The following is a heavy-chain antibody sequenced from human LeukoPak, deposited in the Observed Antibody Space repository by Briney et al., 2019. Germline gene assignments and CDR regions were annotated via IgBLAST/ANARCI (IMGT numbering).Heavy chain of an antibody. CDR3: ARESGLGNWFDP. CDR1: GGSISSYY. J-gene: IGHJ5*02. D-gene: IGHD3-10*01. CDR2: IYTSGST. Sequence: SETLSLTCTVSGGSISSYYWSWIRQPPGKGLEWIGRIYTSGSTNYNPSLKSRVTMSVDTSKNQYSLKLSSVTAADTAVYYCARESGLGNWFDPWGQGTLVTVSS. V-gene: IGHV4-4*07.